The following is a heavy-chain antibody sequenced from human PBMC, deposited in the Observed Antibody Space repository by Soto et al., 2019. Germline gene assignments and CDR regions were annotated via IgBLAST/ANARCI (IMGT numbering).Heavy chain of an antibody. Sequence: SVKVSFKASGYTFTSYYMHWVRQAPGQGLEWMGIINPSGGSTSYAQKFQGRVTMTRDTSTSTVYMELSSLRSEDTAVYYCARDYYDHHYGMDVWGQGTTVTVSS. CDR1: GYTFTSYY. CDR3: ARDYYDHHYGMDV. CDR2: INPSGGST. V-gene: IGHV1-46*01. J-gene: IGHJ6*02. D-gene: IGHD3-22*01.